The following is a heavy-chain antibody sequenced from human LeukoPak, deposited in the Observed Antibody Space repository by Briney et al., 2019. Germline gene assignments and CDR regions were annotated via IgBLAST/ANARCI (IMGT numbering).Heavy chain of an antibody. CDR2: ISYDGSNK. Sequence: GGSLRLSCAASGFTFSSYGMHWVRQAPGKGLEWVAVISYDGSNKYYADSVKGRFTISRDNSKDTLYLQMNSLRAADTALYYCAKDRIAAAKHAYGMDVWGQGTTVTVSS. CDR3: AKDRIAAAKHAYGMDV. V-gene: IGHV3-30*18. D-gene: IGHD6-13*01. J-gene: IGHJ6*02. CDR1: GFTFSSYG.